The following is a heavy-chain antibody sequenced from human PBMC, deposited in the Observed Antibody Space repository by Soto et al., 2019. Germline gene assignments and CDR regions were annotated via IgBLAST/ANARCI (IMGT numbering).Heavy chain of an antibody. Sequence: QVQLVQSGAEVKKPGSSVKVSCKASGGTFSSYAISWVRQAPGQGLEWMGGIIPIFGTANYAQKFQGRVTITADESTSTAYLELSSLRSEYTAVYYCASGEGYSYGGPVGYFDYWGQGTLVTVSS. CDR3: ASGEGYSYGGPVGYFDY. J-gene: IGHJ4*02. D-gene: IGHD5-18*01. CDR1: GGTFSSYA. CDR2: IIPIFGTA. V-gene: IGHV1-69*01.